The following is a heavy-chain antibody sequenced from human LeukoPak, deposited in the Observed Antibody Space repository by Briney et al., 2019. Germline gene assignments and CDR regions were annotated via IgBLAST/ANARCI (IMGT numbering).Heavy chain of an antibody. CDR2: ISDDGSNE. CDR1: GFSFSSYG. V-gene: IGHV3-30*18. CDR3: ANDLNRGLPDY. D-gene: IGHD2-21*01. Sequence: PGRSLRLSCAASGFSFSSYGMHWVRQAPGKGLEWVAVISDDGSNEYYADSVKGRFTISRDNSKNMLYLQMSSLRAEDTAVYYCANDLNRGLPDYWGQGTLVIVSS. J-gene: IGHJ4*02.